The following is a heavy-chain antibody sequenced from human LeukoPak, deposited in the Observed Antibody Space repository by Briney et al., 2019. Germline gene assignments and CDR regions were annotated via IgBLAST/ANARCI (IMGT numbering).Heavy chain of an antibody. V-gene: IGHV4-39*01. CDR3: ARHLILWFGPINFDY. D-gene: IGHD3-10*01. CDR1: GGSISNSSSY. CDR2: IYYSGST. Sequence: SETLSLTCTVSGGSISNSSSYWGWIRQPPGKGLEWIGSIYYSGSTYYNPSLKSRVTISVDTSKNQFSLKLSSVTAADTAVYYCARHLILWFGPINFDYWGQGTLVTVSS. J-gene: IGHJ4*02.